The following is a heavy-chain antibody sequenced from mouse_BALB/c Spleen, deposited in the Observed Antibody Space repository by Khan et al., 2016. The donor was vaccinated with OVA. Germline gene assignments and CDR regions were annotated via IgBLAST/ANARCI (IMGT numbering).Heavy chain of an antibody. CDR3: TRPYRYDGKAWFAY. Sequence: EVQLVESGGGLVQPGGSLKLSCAASGFDFSRYWMSWVRQAPGKGLEWIGEINPDSSTINYTPSLKDKFIISRDNAKNTLYLQMSKVRSEDTALYYCTRPYRYDGKAWFAYWGQGTLVTVSA. CDR2: INPDSSTI. J-gene: IGHJ3*01. V-gene: IGHV4-1*02. D-gene: IGHD2-14*01. CDR1: GFDFSRYW.